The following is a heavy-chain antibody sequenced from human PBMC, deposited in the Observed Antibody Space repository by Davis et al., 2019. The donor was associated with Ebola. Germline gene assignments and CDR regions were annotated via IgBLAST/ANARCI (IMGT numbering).Heavy chain of an antibody. V-gene: IGHV3-53*01. CDR3: ARGWHSSWYNWFDP. CDR2: IYSGGST. Sequence: GESLKISCAASGFTVSSNYMSWVRQAPGKGLEWVSVIYSGGSTYYADSVKGRFTISRDNSKNTLYLQMNSLRAEDTAVYYCARGWHSSWYNWFDPWGQGTLVTVSS. D-gene: IGHD6-13*01. CDR1: GFTVSSNY. J-gene: IGHJ5*02.